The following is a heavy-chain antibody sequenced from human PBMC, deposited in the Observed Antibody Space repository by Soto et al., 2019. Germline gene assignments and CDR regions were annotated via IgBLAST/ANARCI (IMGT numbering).Heavy chain of an antibody. V-gene: IGHV3-23*01. J-gene: IGHJ4*02. CDR1: GFTFSSYA. Sequence: EVQLLDSGGGLVQPGGSLRLSCAASGFTFSSYAMSWVRQAPGKGLEWVSAISGSGGSTYYADSVKGRFTISRDNSKNALYLQMNSLRAEDTAVYYCAKSGGPTVTTSSGYWGQGTLVTVSS. D-gene: IGHD4-17*01. CDR3: AKSGGPTVTTSSGY. CDR2: ISGSGGST.